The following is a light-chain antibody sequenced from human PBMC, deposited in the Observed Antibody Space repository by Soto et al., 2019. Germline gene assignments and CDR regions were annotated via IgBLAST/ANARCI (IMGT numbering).Light chain of an antibody. Sequence: QSVLAQPASGSGSPGQSINISCTGTSSDVGGYNYVSWYQQHPGKAPKLMIYEVSNRPSGVSNRFSGSKSGNTASLTISGLQAEDEADYYCSSYTSSSTNVFGTGTKVTVL. J-gene: IGLJ1*01. V-gene: IGLV2-14*01. CDR2: EVS. CDR1: SSDVGGYNY. CDR3: SSYTSSSTNV.